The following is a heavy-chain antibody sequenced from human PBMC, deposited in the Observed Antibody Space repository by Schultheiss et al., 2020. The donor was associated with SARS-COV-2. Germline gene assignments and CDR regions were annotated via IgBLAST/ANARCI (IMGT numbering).Heavy chain of an antibody. J-gene: IGHJ4*02. CDR2: INPNSGGT. D-gene: IGHD6-25*01. CDR3: ARDGSAGYDY. Sequence: ASVKVSCKASGYTFIGYYMHWVRQAPGQGLEWMGRINPNSGGTKYTQKFQGRVTMTRDTSISTAYMELSRLTSDDTAVYYCARDGSAGYDYWGQGTLVTVSS. V-gene: IGHV1-2*06. CDR1: GYTFIGYY.